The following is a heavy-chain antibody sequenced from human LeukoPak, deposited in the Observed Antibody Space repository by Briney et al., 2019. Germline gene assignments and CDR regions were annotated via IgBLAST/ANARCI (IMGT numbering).Heavy chain of an antibody. CDR2: INHSGST. Sequence: SETLSLTCAVYGGSFSGYYWSWIRQPPGKGLEWIGEINHSGSTNYNPSLKSRVTISVDTSKNQFSLKLSSVTAADTAVYYCARHQRSGWYNPAFDYWGQGTLVTVSS. J-gene: IGHJ4*02. D-gene: IGHD6-19*01. V-gene: IGHV4-34*01. CDR3: ARHQRSGWYNPAFDY. CDR1: GGSFSGYY.